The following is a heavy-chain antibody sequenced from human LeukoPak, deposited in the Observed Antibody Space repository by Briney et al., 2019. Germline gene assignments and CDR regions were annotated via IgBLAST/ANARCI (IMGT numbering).Heavy chain of an antibody. Sequence: SETLSLTCTVSGGSISSYYWSWIRQPPGKGLEWLGYIYHSGSTHYNPSLKSRLTLTVATSKNQFSLRLRSVTAADTAVYYCARDLMTTGRYYYYGMDVWGLGTTVTVSS. D-gene: IGHD4-17*01. CDR3: ARDLMTTGRYYYYGMDV. CDR1: GGSISSYY. V-gene: IGHV4-59*12. J-gene: IGHJ6*02. CDR2: IYHSGST.